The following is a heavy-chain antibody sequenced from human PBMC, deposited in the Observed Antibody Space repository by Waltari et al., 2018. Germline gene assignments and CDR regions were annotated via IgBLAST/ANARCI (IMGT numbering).Heavy chain of an antibody. CDR3: ARPKGGYDSSGYYPTPFDY. Sequence: EVQLVESGGGLVQPGGSLRLSCAASGFTFSSYEINWLSQAPGKGLEWVSYISSSGTTIYYADSGRGRFTISRDNAKNSLYLQMNSLRAEDTAVYYCARPKGGYDSSGYYPTPFDYWGQGTLVTVSS. CDR1: GFTFSSYE. V-gene: IGHV3-48*03. CDR2: ISSSGTTI. J-gene: IGHJ4*02. D-gene: IGHD3-22*01.